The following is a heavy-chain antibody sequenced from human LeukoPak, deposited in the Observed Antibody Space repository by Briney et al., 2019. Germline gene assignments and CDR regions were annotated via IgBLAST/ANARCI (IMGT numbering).Heavy chain of an antibody. CDR3: ARLNTILDY. V-gene: IGHV4-30-2*01. J-gene: IGHJ4*02. Sequence: GLEWIGYIYHSGSAHYNPSLESRVTISVDKSKNQFSLKLTSVTAADTAVYYCARLNTILDYWGQGTLVTVSS. CDR2: IYHSGSA. D-gene: IGHD3-3*01.